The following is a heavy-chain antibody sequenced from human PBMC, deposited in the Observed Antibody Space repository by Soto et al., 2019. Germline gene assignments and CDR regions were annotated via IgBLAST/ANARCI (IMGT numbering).Heavy chain of an antibody. Sequence: QVQLVQSGAEVKKPGASVKVSCKASGYTFTSYYMHWVRQAPGQGLEWMGIINPSGGSTSYAQKFQGRVTMTRDTSTSTVYMELSSLRSEDTAVYYCAVTRARGNWFDPWGQGTLVTVSS. CDR1: GYTFTSYY. V-gene: IGHV1-46*03. CDR3: AVTRARGNWFDP. D-gene: IGHD4-4*01. CDR2: INPSGGST. J-gene: IGHJ5*02.